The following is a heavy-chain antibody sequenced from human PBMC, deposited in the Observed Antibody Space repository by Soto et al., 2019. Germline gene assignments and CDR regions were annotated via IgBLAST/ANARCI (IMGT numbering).Heavy chain of an antibody. V-gene: IGHV3-74*01. Sequence: EVQLVESGGDLDQRGGSLRLSCAASGFPFSSYWKHWVRHTPGKGLDWVARISGDGVTTYYADSVTGRFTVSRDNAKNTLSLQISGLRAEDTAVYYCAREYYGLLTGYYTDYWGQGTLVSVSS. CDR3: AREYYGLLTGYYTDY. J-gene: IGHJ4*02. CDR2: ISGDGVTT. CDR1: GFPFSSYW. D-gene: IGHD3-9*01.